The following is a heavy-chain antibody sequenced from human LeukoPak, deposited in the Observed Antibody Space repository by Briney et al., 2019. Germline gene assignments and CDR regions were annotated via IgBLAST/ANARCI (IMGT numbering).Heavy chain of an antibody. Sequence: GGSLRLSCAASGFTFSSYAMSWVRQAPGKGLEWVSAISGSGGSTYYADSVKGRFTISRDNSKNTLYLQMNSLRAEDTAVYYCAREVSGQLSSAHTFDYWGQGTLVTVSS. D-gene: IGHD3-22*01. CDR2: ISGSGGST. CDR1: GFTFSSYA. J-gene: IGHJ4*02. V-gene: IGHV3-23*01. CDR3: AREVSGQLSSAHTFDY.